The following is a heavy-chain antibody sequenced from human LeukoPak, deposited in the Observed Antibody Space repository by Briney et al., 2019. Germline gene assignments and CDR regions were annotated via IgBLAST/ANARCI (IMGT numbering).Heavy chain of an antibody. CDR1: GGSITSGGYY. V-gene: IGHV4-31*03. CDR2: IYYSGST. CDR3: ARSGRVDTAMVTRLPFDY. J-gene: IGHJ4*02. D-gene: IGHD5-18*01. Sequence: SETLSLTCTVSGGSITSGGYYWSWIRQHPGKGLEWIGYIYYSGSTYYNPSLKSRVTISVDTSKNQLSLKLSSVTAADTAVYYCARSGRVDTAMVTRLPFDYWGQGTLVTVSS.